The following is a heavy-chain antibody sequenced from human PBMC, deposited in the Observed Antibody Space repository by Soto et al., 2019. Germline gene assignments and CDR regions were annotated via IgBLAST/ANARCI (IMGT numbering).Heavy chain of an antibody. D-gene: IGHD2-8*01. J-gene: IGHJ3*02. Sequence: ASVKVSCKVSGYTLTELSMHWVRQAPGKGLEWMGGFDPEDGETIYAQKFQGRVTMTEDTSTDTAYMELSSLRSEDTAVYYCATDRGPPLVYAMGFDAFDIWGQGTMVNVSS. CDR3: ATDRGPPLVYAMGFDAFDI. CDR1: GYTLTELS. CDR2: FDPEDGET. V-gene: IGHV1-24*01.